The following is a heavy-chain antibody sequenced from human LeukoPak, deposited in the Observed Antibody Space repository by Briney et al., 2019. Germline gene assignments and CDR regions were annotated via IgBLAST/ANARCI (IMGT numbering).Heavy chain of an antibody. CDR2: INPNSGGT. V-gene: IGHV1-2*06. J-gene: IGHJ4*02. CDR1: GGTFSSYA. D-gene: IGHD6-13*01. Sequence: GSSVKVSCKASGGTFSSYAISWVRQAPGQGLEWMGRINPNSGGTNYAQKFQGRVTMTRDASISTAYMELSRLRSDDTAVYYCARDRSSSWVDYWGREPWSPSPQ. CDR3: ARDRSSSWVDY.